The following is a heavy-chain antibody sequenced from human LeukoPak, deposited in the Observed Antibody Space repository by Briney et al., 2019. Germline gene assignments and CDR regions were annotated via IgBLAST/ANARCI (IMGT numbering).Heavy chain of an antibody. CDR3: ARDSPKDAFDI. Sequence: PSETLSLTCTVSGGSIRSYYWSWIRQPPGKGLEWIGYIYYSGSTNYNPSLRSRVTISVDTSKNQFSLRLSSVTAADTAVYYCARDSPKDAFDIWGQGTMVTVSS. CDR1: GGSIRSYY. J-gene: IGHJ3*02. V-gene: IGHV4-59*01. CDR2: IYYSGST.